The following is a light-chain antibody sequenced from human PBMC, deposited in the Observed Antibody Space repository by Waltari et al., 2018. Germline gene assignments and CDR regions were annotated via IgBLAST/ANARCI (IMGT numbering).Light chain of an antibody. CDR2: AAS. J-gene: IGKJ1*01. CDR1: QSVSRT. CDR3: QHYVRLPAT. V-gene: IGKV3-20*01. Sequence: EIVLTQSPGTLSLAPGERATLSCRASQSVSRTLAWYQQKPGQAPSLLIYAASTRATVIPDRFSGSGSGTDFSLTISRLEPEDFAVYYCQHYVRLPATFGQGTKVEIK.